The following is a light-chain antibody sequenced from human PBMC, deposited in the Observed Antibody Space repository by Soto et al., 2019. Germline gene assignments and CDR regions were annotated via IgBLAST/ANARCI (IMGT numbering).Light chain of an antibody. CDR2: GAS. CDR1: QSIGSN. Sequence: EIVMTQSPVTLSVSPGERATLSCRASQSIGSNLAWYQQKPGQAPRNLIYGASTRATGIPARFSGSGSGTEFTLTISSLQSEDFAIYYCQQYKDWPPLTFGGGTTVEI. J-gene: IGKJ4*01. CDR3: QQYKDWPPLT. V-gene: IGKV3-15*01.